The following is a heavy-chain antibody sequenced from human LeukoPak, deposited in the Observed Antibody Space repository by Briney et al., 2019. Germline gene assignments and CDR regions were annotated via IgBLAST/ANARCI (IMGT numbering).Heavy chain of an antibody. V-gene: IGHV3-23*01. CDR3: AKDNPPMRSGDSSGYYSGLFDY. D-gene: IGHD3-22*01. Sequence: GGSLRLSCAASGFTFSSHAMTWVRQAPGKGLEWVSVISGSGDSTYYADSVKGRFTISRDNSKNTLYLQMNSLRAEDTAVYYCAKDNPPMRSGDSSGYYSGLFDYWGQGTLVTVSS. J-gene: IGHJ4*02. CDR1: GFTFSSHA. CDR2: ISGSGDST.